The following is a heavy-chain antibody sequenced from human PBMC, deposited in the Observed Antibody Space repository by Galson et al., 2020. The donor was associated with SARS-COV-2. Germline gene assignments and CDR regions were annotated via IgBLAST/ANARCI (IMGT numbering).Heavy chain of an antibody. D-gene: IGHD3-22*01. CDR3: ASLDYYDSSGYAVDI. CDR1: GYTFTSYY. CDR2: INPSGGST. V-gene: IGHV1-46*01. J-gene: IGHJ3*02. Sequence: DSVKVSCKASGYTFTSYYMHWVRQAPGQGLEWMGIINPSGGSTSYAQKFQGRVTMTRDTSTSTVYMELSSLRSEDTAVYYCASLDYYDSSGYAVDIWGQGTMVTVSS.